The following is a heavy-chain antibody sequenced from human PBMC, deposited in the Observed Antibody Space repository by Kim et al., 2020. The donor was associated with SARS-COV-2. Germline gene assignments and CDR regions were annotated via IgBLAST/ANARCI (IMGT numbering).Heavy chain of an antibody. CDR3: AKDLSYYDILTGYKNGPAYGMDV. D-gene: IGHD3-9*01. CDR1: GFTFSSYG. J-gene: IGHJ6*02. CDR2: ISYDGSNK. V-gene: IGHV3-30*18. Sequence: GGSLRLSCAASGFTFSSYGMHWVRQAPGKGLEWVSGISYDGSNKYYADSVKGRFTISRDNSKNTLYLQMNSLRAEDTAVYYCAKDLSYYDILTGYKNGPAYGMDVWGQGTTVAVSS.